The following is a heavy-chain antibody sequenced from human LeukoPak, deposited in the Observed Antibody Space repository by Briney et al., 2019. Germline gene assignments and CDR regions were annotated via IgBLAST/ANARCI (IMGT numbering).Heavy chain of an antibody. CDR1: GYSFTSYW. Sequence: GESLRISCKGSGYSFTSYWISWARQMPGKGLEWMGRIDPSDSYTNYSPSFQGHVTISADKSISTAYLQWSSLKASDTAMYYCASHGYSSSWSFDYWGQGTLVTVSS. V-gene: IGHV5-10-1*01. CDR3: ASHGYSSSWSFDY. D-gene: IGHD6-13*01. J-gene: IGHJ4*02. CDR2: IDPSDSYT.